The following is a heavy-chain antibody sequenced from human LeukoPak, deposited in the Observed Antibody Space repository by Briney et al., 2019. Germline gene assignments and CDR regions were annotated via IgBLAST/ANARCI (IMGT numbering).Heavy chain of an antibody. Sequence: ASETLSLTCTVSGGSINSNNYYWGWIRQPPGKGLEWIGSIYSSGSAYYNPSLKSRVTISVDTSKNQFSLRLSSVTAADTAVYYCQSRYLEWLLEYWGQGTLVTVSS. J-gene: IGHJ4*02. D-gene: IGHD3-3*01. CDR1: GGSINSNNYY. CDR3: QSRYLEWLLEY. CDR2: IYSSGSA. V-gene: IGHV4-39*01.